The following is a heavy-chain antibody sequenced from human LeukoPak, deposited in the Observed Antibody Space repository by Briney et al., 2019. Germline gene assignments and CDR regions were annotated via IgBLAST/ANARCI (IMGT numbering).Heavy chain of an antibody. D-gene: IGHD1-1*01. CDR3: AKSLLTTATGTGRAFDI. V-gene: IGHV3-23*01. CDR2: ISAGGETT. Sequence: PGGSLRLSCAASGSTFSSYSMNWVRQAPGKGLEWVSGISAGGETTFYADSVRGRLTISRDNSKNTLYLQMNSLRADDTAVYYCAKSLLTTATGTGRAFDIWGQGTMVTVSS. CDR1: GSTFSSYS. J-gene: IGHJ3*02.